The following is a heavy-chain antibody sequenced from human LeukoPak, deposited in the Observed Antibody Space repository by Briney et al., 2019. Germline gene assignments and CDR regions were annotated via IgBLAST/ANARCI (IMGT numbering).Heavy chain of an antibody. V-gene: IGHV4-34*01. D-gene: IGHD1-26*01. J-gene: IGHJ4*02. CDR3: ARRSGSYQAYYFDY. CDR2: INHSGST. Sequence: SETLSLTCAVYGGSFSGYYWSWIRQPPGKGLEWIGEINHSGSTNYNPSLKSRVTISVDTSKNQFSLKLSPVTAADTAVYYCARRSGSYQAYYFDYWGQGTLVTVSS. CDR1: GGSFSGYY.